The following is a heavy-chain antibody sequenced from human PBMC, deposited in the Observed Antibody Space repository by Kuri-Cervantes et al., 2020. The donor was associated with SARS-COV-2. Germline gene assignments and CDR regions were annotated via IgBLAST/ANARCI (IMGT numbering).Heavy chain of an antibody. D-gene: IGHD6-13*01. Sequence: GESLKISCAASGFTFSSYWMHWVRQAPGKGLVWVSRINSDGSSTSYADSVKGRFTISRDNAKNTPYLQMNSLRAEDTAVYYCARFGAAAAVSYYGMDVWGQGTTVTVSS. V-gene: IGHV3-74*01. CDR3: ARFGAAAAVSYYGMDV. J-gene: IGHJ6*02. CDR1: GFTFSSYW. CDR2: INSDGSST.